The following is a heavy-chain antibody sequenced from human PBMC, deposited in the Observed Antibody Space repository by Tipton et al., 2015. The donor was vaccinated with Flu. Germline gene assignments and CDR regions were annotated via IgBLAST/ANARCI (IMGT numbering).Heavy chain of an antibody. V-gene: IGHV3-33*01. D-gene: IGHD1-26*01. J-gene: IGHJ6*02. CDR1: GFTFSSYG. CDR3: ARDRGANRVVGATHYYYYGMDV. CDR2: IWYDGSNK. Sequence: SLRLSCAASGFTFSSYGMHWVRQAPGKGLEWVAVIWYDGSNKYYADSVKGRFTISRDNSKNTLYLQMNSLRAEDTAVYYCARDRGANRVVGATHYYYYGMDVWGQGTTVTVSS.